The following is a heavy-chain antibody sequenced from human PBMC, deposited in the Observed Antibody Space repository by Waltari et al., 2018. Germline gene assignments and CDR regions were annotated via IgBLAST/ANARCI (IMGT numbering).Heavy chain of an antibody. CDR3: ARDRGRGIYLDS. CDR1: SGDW. CDR2: IQRSGRT. J-gene: IGHJ4*02. V-gene: IGHV4-4*02. Sequence: SGDWGSGVRQSPEKGLEWIGQIQRSGRTHYNPSFESRVTISMDSSNNQFSLKVTSTTAADTAVYYCARDRGRGIYLDSWGRGTLVTVSP. D-gene: IGHD2-15*01.